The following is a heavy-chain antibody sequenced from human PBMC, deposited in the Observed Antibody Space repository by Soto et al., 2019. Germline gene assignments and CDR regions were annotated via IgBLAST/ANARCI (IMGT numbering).Heavy chain of an antibody. Sequence: GGSLRLSCAASGFTFTSYGMHWVRQAPGKGLEWMALILHDGSAEYYADSVKGRFTISRDNSKNTLYLQMNSLRAEDTAVYHCARRRDGYSFYFYYGMDGWGQGTTVTVSS. CDR2: ILHDGSAE. D-gene: IGHD4-4*01. J-gene: IGHJ6*02. CDR3: ARRRDGYSFYFYYGMDG. V-gene: IGHV3-30*03. CDR1: GFTFTSYG.